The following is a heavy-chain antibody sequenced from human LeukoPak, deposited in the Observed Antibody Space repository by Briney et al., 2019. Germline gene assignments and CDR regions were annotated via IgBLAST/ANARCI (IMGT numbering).Heavy chain of an antibody. D-gene: IGHD1-7*01. CDR2: IRTSGTNT. J-gene: IGHJ4*01. Sequence: GGSLRLSCAASGFTFSSFSMNWVRQAPGKGLEWVSYIRTSGTNTDYTGSVKGRFTISRDNAKNSLYLQMNSLRAEDTAVYYCARMNYVSSGWGAPFDYWGHGTLVTVSS. CDR1: GFTFSSFS. CDR3: ARMNYVSSGWGAPFDY. V-gene: IGHV3-48*04.